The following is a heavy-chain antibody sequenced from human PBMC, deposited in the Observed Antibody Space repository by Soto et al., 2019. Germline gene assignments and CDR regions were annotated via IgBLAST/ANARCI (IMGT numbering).Heavy chain of an antibody. CDR1: GFTFSNYW. V-gene: IGHV3-74*01. CDR2: LNIDGSTR. CDR3: AKVPFSYGSGSYYSDY. D-gene: IGHD3-10*01. J-gene: IGHJ4*02. Sequence: GVSLRLSCSASGFTFSNYWMHWVRQGPGKGLVWVARLNIDGSTRNYADSVKGRFTISRDNAQNTLFLQMNSLRTEDTAVYYCAKVPFSYGSGSYYSDYWGQGALVTVSS.